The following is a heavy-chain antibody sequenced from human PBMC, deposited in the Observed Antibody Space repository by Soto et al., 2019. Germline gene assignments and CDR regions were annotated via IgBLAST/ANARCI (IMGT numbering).Heavy chain of an antibody. V-gene: IGHV1-3*01. D-gene: IGHD6-13*01. Sequence: EASVKVSCKASGYAFTSYAMHWVRQAPGQRLEWMGWINAGNGNTKYSQKFQGRVTITRDTSASTAYMGLSSLRSEDTAVYYCASVHSSSWYVGAFDIWGQGTMVTVSS. CDR1: GYAFTSYA. CDR2: INAGNGNT. J-gene: IGHJ3*02. CDR3: ASVHSSSWYVGAFDI.